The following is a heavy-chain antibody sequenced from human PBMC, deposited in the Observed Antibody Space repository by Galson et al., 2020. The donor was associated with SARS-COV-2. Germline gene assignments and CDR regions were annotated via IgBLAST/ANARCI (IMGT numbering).Heavy chain of an antibody. CDR2: IYYSGST. CDR1: GGSISSGDYY. V-gene: IGHV4-30-4*01. CDR3: ARDNYDILTGYWLQGVV. J-gene: IGHJ6*02. Sequence: SQTLSLTCTVSGGSISSGDYYWSWIRQPPGKGLEWIGYIYYSGSTYYNPSLKSRVTISVDTSKNQFSLKLGSVTAADTAVYYCARDNYDILTGYWLQGVVWGQGTTVTVSS. D-gene: IGHD3-9*01.